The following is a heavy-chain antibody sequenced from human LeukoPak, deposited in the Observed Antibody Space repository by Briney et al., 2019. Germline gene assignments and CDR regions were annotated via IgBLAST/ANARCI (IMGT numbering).Heavy chain of an antibody. CDR2: IYTSGST. CDR3: AKGYCRGNSCYDDRGAFDY. J-gene: IGHJ4*02. CDR1: GGSISSYY. Sequence: SETLSLTCTVSGGSISSYYWSWIRQPAGKGLEWIGRIYTSGSTNYNPSLKSRVTMSVDTSKNQFSLKLSSVAAADTAVYYCAKGYCRGNSCYDDRGAFDYWGQGTLVTVSS. D-gene: IGHD2-2*01. V-gene: IGHV4-4*07.